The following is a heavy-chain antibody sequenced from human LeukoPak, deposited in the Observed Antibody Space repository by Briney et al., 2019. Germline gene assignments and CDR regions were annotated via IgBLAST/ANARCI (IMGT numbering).Heavy chain of an antibody. V-gene: IGHV3-33*06. J-gene: IGHJ4*02. CDR3: AKGGTTVTNLDY. D-gene: IGHD4-11*01. Sequence: PGRSLRLSCAASGFTFSSYGMHWVRQAPGKGLEWVAVIWYDGSNKYYADSVKGRFTISRDNSKNTLYLQMNSLRAEDTAVYYWAKGGTTVTNLDYWGQGTLVTVSS. CDR2: IWYDGSNK. CDR1: GFTFSSYG.